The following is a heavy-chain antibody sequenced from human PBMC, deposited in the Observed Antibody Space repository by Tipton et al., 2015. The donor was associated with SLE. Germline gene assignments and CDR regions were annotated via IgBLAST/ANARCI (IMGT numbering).Heavy chain of an antibody. J-gene: IGHJ4*02. D-gene: IGHD3-22*01. CDR1: GGSISSSY. V-gene: IGHV4-39*07. CDR2: IYYSGST. Sequence: TLSLTCTVSGGSISSSYWGWIRQPPGKGLEWIGSIYYSGSTNYNPSLKSRVTISVDTSKNQFSLKLSSVTAADTALYYCARELGSSGYRYFDYWGQGTLVTISS. CDR3: ARELGSSGYRYFDY.